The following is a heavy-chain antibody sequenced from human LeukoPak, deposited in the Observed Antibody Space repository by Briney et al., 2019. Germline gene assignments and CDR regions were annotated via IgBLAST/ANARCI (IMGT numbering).Heavy chain of an antibody. V-gene: IGHV4-39*07. CDR2: IYYSGST. Sequence: NTSETLSLTCTVSGGSINSCIYYWGWIRQPPGKGLEWIGSIYYSGSTYYNPSLKSRVTISVDTSKNQFSLKLSSVTAADTAVYYCARGPPGAFDYWGQGTLVTVSS. CDR3: ARGPPGAFDY. J-gene: IGHJ4*02. CDR1: GGSINSCIYY.